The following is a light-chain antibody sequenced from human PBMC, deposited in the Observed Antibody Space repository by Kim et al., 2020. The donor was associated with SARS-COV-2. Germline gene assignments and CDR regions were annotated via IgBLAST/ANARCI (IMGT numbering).Light chain of an antibody. CDR2: DVS. J-gene: IGLJ2*01. V-gene: IGLV2-14*03. CDR1: SCSSGKFEY. Sequence: GPSITSYATRPSCSSGKFEYVSGYQKHPGKAPRLLIDDVSDRPSGFSHRFSGSKSDNTASLTISGLQPEDEADYYCSSYTTDNTVIFGGGTQLTVL. CDR3: SSYTTDNTVI.